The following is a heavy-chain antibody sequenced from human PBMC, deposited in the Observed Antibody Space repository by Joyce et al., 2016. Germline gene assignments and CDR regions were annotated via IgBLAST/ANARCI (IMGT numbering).Heavy chain of an antibody. CDR2: ISYDGTTR. CDR1: GFSFNDYS. D-gene: IGHD3-16*01. J-gene: IGHJ4*02. CDR3: FGVWDTPLES. Sequence: QAQLVESGGGLVQPGTSLRLSCAASGFSFNDYSMHWVRQAPGKGLEWVAFISYDGTTRHYADSVEGRFTISRDNFNKMLYLEMTSLRPDDTAFYYGFGVWDTPLESWGQGTLVTVSS. V-gene: IGHV3-30*04.